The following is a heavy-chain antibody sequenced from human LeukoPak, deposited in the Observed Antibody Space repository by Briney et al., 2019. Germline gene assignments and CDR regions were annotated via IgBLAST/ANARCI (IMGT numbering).Heavy chain of an antibody. CDR2: ISYDGSNK. D-gene: IGHD2-21*02. CDR3: ARTVVVTAILGY. CDR1: RFTFSSYA. Sequence: GGSLRLSCAASRFTFSSYAMHWVRQAPGKGLEWVAVISYDGSNKYYADSVKGRFTISRDNSKNTLYLQMNSLRAEDTAVYYCARTVVVTAILGYWGQGTLVTVSS. J-gene: IGHJ4*02. V-gene: IGHV3-30-3*01.